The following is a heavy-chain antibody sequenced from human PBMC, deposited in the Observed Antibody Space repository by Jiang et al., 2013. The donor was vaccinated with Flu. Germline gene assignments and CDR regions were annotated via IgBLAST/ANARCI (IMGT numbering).Heavy chain of an antibody. D-gene: IGHD2-21*02. CDR2: IYYSGST. J-gene: IGHJ5*02. CDR1: GGSISSYY. CDR3: ARDSPCGGDRLCGFDP. Sequence: KPSETLSLTCTVSGGSISSYYWSWIRQPPGKGLEWIGYIYYSGSTNYNPSLKSRVTISVDTSKNQFSLKLSSVTAADTAVYYCARDSPCGGDRLCGFDPWGQGTLVTVSS. V-gene: IGHV4-59*01.